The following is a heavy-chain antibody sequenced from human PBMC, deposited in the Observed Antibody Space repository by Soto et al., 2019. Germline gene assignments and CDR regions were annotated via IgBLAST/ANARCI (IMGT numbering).Heavy chain of an antibody. CDR1: GYTLTELS. J-gene: IGHJ4*02. CDR3: ATPGRYYYGSGSYYTFDD. CDR2: FDPEDGET. Sequence: EASVKVSCKVSGYTLTELSMHWVRQAPGKGLEWMGGFDPEDGETIYAQKFQGRVTMTEDTSTDTAYMELSSLRSEDTAVYYCATPGRYYYGSGSYYTFDDWGQGTLVTVAS. V-gene: IGHV1-24*01. D-gene: IGHD3-10*01.